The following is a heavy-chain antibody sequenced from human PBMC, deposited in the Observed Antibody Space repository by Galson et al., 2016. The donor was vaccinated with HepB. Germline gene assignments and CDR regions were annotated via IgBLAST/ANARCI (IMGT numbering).Heavy chain of an antibody. CDR3: ARADPSEGDALVV. CDR2: INPRDGSA. Sequence: SVKVSCKASGYTFTTDYIHWVRQAPGQGLEWMGIINPRDGSATYAQKLQGRVTMTRDTSTSTAYMDLNNLTTDDTAVYYCARADPSEGDALVVWGQGTMVAVSS. J-gene: IGHJ3*01. CDR1: GYTFTTDY. V-gene: IGHV1-46*04. D-gene: IGHD3-10*01.